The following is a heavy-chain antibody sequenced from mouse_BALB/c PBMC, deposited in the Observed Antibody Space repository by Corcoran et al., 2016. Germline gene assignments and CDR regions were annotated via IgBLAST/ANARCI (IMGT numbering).Heavy chain of an antibody. Sequence: QVTLKESGPGILQPSQTLSLTCSFSGFSLSTSGMGVSWIRQPSGKGLEWLAHIYWDDDKRYNPSRKSRRIISKDTSRNQVFLKITSVDTADTATYYCARSELGRERFAYWGQGTLVTVSA. CDR1: GFSLSTSGMG. J-gene: IGHJ3*01. CDR3: ARSELGRERFAY. D-gene: IGHD4-1*01. V-gene: IGHV8-12*01. CDR2: IYWDDDK.